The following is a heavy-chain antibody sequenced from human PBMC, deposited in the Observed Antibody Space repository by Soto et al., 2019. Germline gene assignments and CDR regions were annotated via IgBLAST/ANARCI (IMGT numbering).Heavy chain of an antibody. Sequence: SETLSLTCTVSGGSISSYYWSWIRQPPGKGLEWIGYIYYSGSTNYNPSLKSRVTISVDTSKNQFSLKLSSVTAADTAVYYCARVVPCGGDCYEGKYYYYYYGMDVWGQGTTVTVSS. CDR3: ARVVPCGGDCYEGKYYYYYYGMDV. D-gene: IGHD2-21*02. CDR2: IYYSGST. V-gene: IGHV4-59*01. J-gene: IGHJ6*02. CDR1: GGSISSYY.